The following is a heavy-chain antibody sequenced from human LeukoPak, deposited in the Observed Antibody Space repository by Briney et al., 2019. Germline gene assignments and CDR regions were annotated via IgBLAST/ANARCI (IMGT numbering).Heavy chain of an antibody. D-gene: IGHD5-18*01. CDR1: GYSFTSYW. CDR3: ARRAVGYDYGPVDY. CDR2: FNPGDSDI. V-gene: IGHV5-51*01. Sequence: GESLKISCKGSGYSFTSYWIGWVRQMPGKGLEWMGTFNPGDSDIRYSPSLQGQVTISVDKSISTAYLQWSSLKASDTAMYYCARRAVGYDYGPVDYWGQGTLVTVSS. J-gene: IGHJ4*02.